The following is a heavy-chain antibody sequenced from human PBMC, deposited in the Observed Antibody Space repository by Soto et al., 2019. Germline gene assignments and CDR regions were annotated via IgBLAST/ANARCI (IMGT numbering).Heavy chain of an antibody. CDR3: ARAECSTPNCLTAYYSYGLDV. V-gene: IGHV3-48*03. CDR2: INTAGSTK. Sequence: EVQLVESGGNLVQPGGSLRLSCAAYGYTFSNLEMHWVRQAPGKGLEWVSYINTAGSTKYYAESEKGRFTISRDNARNSLFLQMNSLRAEDTAVYYCARAECSTPNCLTAYYSYGLDVWGQGTTVTFFS. D-gene: IGHD2-2*01. J-gene: IGHJ6*02. CDR1: GYTFSNLE.